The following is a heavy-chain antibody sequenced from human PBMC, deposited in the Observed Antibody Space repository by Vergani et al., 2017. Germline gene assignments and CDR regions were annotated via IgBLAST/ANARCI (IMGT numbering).Heavy chain of an antibody. CDR2: IDTSGST. CDR1: GGSISSGSYY. CDR3: ARDRTIAVACTPALPWDYYYGMDV. Sequence: QVQLQESGPGLVKPSQTLSLTCTVSGGSISSGSYYWSWIRQPAGKGLEWIGRIDTSGSTNYNPSLKSRVTISVDTSKNQFSLKLSSVTAADTAVYYCARDRTIAVACTPALPWDYYYGMDVWGQGTTVTVSS. V-gene: IGHV4-61*02. D-gene: IGHD6-19*01. J-gene: IGHJ6*02.